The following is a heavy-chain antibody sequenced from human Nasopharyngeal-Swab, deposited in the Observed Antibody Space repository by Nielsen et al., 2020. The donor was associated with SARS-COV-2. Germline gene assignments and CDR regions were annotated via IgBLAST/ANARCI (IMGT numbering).Heavy chain of an antibody. D-gene: IGHD1-1*01. CDR2: ISSSSSYI. J-gene: IGHJ4*02. V-gene: IGHV3-21*01. CDR3: ARDAPPAQLGY. Sequence: WIRQPPGKGLEWVSSISSSSSYIYYADSVKGRFTVSRDNAKNSLYLQMNSLRAGDTAIYYCARDAPPAQLGYWGQGTLVTVSS.